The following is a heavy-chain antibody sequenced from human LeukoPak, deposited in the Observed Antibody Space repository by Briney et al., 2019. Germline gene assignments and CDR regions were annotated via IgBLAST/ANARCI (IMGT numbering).Heavy chain of an antibody. CDR3: ARDSPARGDPPPH. J-gene: IGHJ1*01. CDR2: MNPNSGST. V-gene: IGHV1-8*01. D-gene: IGHD3-10*01. CDR1: GYTFTNYD. Sequence: ASVKVSCKASGYTFTNYDINWVRQASGQGLEWMGWMNPNSGSTGYAQKFQGRVTMTRNTSISTAYMELSSLRSEDTAVYYCARDSPARGDPPPHWGQGTLVTVSS.